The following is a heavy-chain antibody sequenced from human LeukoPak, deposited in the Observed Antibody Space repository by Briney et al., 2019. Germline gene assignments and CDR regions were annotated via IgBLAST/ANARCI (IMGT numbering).Heavy chain of an antibody. Sequence: ASVKVSCKASGYTFTGYYMHWVRQAPGQGLEWMGWINPNSGGTNYAQKFQGRVTMTGDTSISTAYMELSRLRSDDTAVYYCARDGATAMAGYYYYGMDVWGQGTTVTVSS. CDR1: GYTFTGYY. D-gene: IGHD5-18*01. V-gene: IGHV1-2*02. CDR3: ARDGATAMAGYYYYGMDV. J-gene: IGHJ6*02. CDR2: INPNSGGT.